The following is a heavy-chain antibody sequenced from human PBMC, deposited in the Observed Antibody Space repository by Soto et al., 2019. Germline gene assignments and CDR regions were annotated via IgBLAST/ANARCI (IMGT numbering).Heavy chain of an antibody. CDR2: INDNGRTT. V-gene: IGHV3-23*01. D-gene: IGHD1-1*01. CDR1: GFTFSSYA. CDR3: TAGTISDWYTF. Sequence: LRLSCAASGFTFSSYAMSWVRQTPGKGLEWVSLINDNGRTTYYADSVKGRLTISRDNSKNTLYLQLNSLRAEDTAVYYCTAGTISDWYTFWGQGTLVTVSS. J-gene: IGHJ4*02.